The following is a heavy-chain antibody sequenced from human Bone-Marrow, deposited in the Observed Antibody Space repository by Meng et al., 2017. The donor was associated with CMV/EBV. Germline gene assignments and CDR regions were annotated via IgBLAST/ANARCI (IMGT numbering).Heavy chain of an antibody. CDR3: ARFGGWYGMGDY. CDR1: GGSISSSSYY. V-gene: IGHV4-39*07. J-gene: IGHJ4*02. Sequence: GSLRLSCTVSGGSISSSSYYWGWIRQPPGKGLEWIGSINHSGSTYYNPSLKSRVTISVDTSKNQFSLKLSSVTAADTAVYYCARFGGWYGMGDYWGQGTLVTVSS. D-gene: IGHD6-19*01. CDR2: INHSGST.